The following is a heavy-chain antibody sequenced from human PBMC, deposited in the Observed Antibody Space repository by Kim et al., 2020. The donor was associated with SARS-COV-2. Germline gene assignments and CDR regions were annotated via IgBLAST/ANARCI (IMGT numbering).Heavy chain of an antibody. CDR3: ARDRGDSSGWTTAFDI. J-gene: IGHJ3*02. Sequence: SQTLSLTCAISGDRVSSNSAAWNWIRQSPSRGLEWLGRTYYRSKWCNDYAVSVKSRITINPDTSKNQFSLQLNSVNPEDTAVYYCARDRGDSSGWTTAFDIWGQGTMVTVSS. CDR2: TYYRSKWCN. D-gene: IGHD6-19*01. V-gene: IGHV6-1*01. CDR1: GDRVSSNSAA.